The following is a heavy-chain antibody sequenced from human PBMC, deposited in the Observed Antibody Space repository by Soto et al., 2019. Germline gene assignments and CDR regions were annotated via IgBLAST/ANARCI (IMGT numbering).Heavy chain of an antibody. Sequence: QVQLVQSGAEVKKPGASVTVSCKASGYTFTSYGISWVRQAPGQGLEWMGWISAHNGNTNYAENLQGRGTKTTDTATSIDYREHRSLTSDDTAEYYCVRDPTIYCSSPGCQNLFDPWGQGTLVTVSS. J-gene: IGHJ5*02. CDR3: VRDPTIYCSSPGCQNLFDP. CDR2: ISAHNGNT. V-gene: IGHV1-18*01. D-gene: IGHD2-2*01. CDR1: GYTFTSYG.